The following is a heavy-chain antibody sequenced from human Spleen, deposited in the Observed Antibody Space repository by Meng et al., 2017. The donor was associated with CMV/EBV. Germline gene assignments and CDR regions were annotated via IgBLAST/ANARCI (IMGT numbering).Heavy chain of an antibody. CDR1: GGSFSGYY. J-gene: IGHJ4*02. CDR2: INHSGST. CDR3: ARDSWFQEGFDY. Sequence: QGQLHELSGGLLKPSKTLSLTCAVYGGSFSGYYWSWIRQPPGKGLEWIGEINHSGSTNYNPSLKSRVTISVDTSKNQFSLKLSSVTAADTAVYYCARDSWFQEGFDYWGQGTLVTVSS. D-gene: IGHD6-13*01. V-gene: IGHV4-34*01.